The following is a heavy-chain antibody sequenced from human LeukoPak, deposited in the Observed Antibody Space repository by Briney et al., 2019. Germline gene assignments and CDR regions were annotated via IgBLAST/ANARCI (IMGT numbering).Heavy chain of an antibody. D-gene: IGHD6-13*01. CDR3: ARRAQYSSSWSLDY. Sequence: GGSLILSCAASGFSFNNYWMSWVRQAPGKGLEWVASIRQDGSDKYYLGSVKGRFTMSRDNAKNSLNLQMNSLRAEDTAMYYCARRAQYSSSWSLDYWGQGTLVTVSS. CDR1: GFSFNNYW. CDR2: IRQDGSDK. V-gene: IGHV3-7*03. J-gene: IGHJ4*02.